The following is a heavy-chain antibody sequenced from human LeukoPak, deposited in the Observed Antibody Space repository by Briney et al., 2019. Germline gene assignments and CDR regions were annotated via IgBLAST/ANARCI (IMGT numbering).Heavy chain of an antibody. CDR2: IIPILGIA. Sequence: SVKVSCKASGGTFSSYSISWVRQAPGQGLEWMGRIIPILGIANYAQKFQGRVTITADKSTNTAYMELSSLRSEDAAVYYCARDYKTYYYGSGSYYFDYWGQGTLVTVSS. CDR1: GGTFSSYS. CDR3: ARDYKTYYYGSGSYYFDY. V-gene: IGHV1-69*04. D-gene: IGHD3-10*01. J-gene: IGHJ4*02.